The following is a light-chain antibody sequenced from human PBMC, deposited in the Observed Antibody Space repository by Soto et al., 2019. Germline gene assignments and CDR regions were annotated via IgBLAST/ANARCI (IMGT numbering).Light chain of an antibody. CDR2: DVY. CDR1: SSDVGDYDC. V-gene: IGLV2-14*03. Sequence: QSALTQPASVSGSPGQSITISCTGSSSDVGDYDCVCWSQEHPGKAPKLIIYDVYNRPSGVSNRFSGSKSGNTASLTISGLLIEDEADYYCSSCTGSNTLVFGTGTKLTVL. J-gene: IGLJ1*01. CDR3: SSCTGSNTLV.